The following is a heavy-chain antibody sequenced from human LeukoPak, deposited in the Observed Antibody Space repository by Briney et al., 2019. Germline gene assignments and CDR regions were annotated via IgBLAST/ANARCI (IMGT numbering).Heavy chain of an antibody. Sequence: GAAVNVSCMASGYTFTGYHMHWVRQAPGQGLEWMGWINPNSGGTNYAQKFQGRVTMTRDTSISTAYMELTRLRSDDTAVYYCASEDTRVYVSWGQGTLVTVSS. D-gene: IGHD6-13*01. J-gene: IGHJ5*02. CDR3: ASEDTRVYVS. V-gene: IGHV1-2*02. CDR2: INPNSGGT. CDR1: GYTFTGYH.